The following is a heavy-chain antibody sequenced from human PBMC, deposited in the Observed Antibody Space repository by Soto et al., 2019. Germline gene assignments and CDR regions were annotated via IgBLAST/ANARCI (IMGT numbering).Heavy chain of an antibody. CDR3: ARDRQQLGYGMDV. J-gene: IGHJ6*02. CDR1: GFTFSSYA. D-gene: IGHD6-13*01. CDR2: ISYDGSNK. V-gene: IGHV3-30-3*01. Sequence: GGSLRLSCAASGFTFSSYAMHWVRQAPGKGLEWVAVISYDGSNKYYAESVKGRFTISRDNSKNTLYLQMNSLRAEDTAVYYCARDRQQLGYGMDVWGQGTTVTVSS.